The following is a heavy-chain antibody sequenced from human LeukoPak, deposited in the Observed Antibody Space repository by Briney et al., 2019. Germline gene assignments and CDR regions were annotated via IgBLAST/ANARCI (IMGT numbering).Heavy chain of an antibody. CDR1: GDSIIGYY. CDR3: ARAYSSSWYFNWFDP. Sequence: SETLSLTCSVSGDSIIGYYWGWIRQPPGKGLEWIGEIYHSGSTYYNASLESRVTISVDTSKNQFSLKLSSVTAADTAVYYCARAYSSSWYFNWFDPWGQGTLVTVSS. D-gene: IGHD6-13*01. V-gene: IGHV4-38-2*02. CDR2: IYHSGST. J-gene: IGHJ5*02.